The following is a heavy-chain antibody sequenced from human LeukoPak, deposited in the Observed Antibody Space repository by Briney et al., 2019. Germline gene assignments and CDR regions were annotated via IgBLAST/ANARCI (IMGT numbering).Heavy chain of an antibody. CDR2: IHYSGST. CDR3: ARRLAGTEDY. CDR1: GGSISSSSYY. Sequence: PSETLSLTCTVSGGSISSSSYYWGWIRQPPGKGLEWIGSIHYSGSTYYNPSLKSRVTISVDTSKNQFSLKLSSVTAADTAVYYCARRLAGTEDYWGQGTLVTASS. V-gene: IGHV4-39*01. J-gene: IGHJ4*02. D-gene: IGHD6-13*01.